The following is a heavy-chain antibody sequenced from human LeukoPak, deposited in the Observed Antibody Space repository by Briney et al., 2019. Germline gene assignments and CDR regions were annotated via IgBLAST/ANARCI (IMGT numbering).Heavy chain of an antibody. CDR2: INPNSGGT. CDR3: ARDDYYDSSGYNLDY. V-gene: IGHV1-2*02. Sequence: ASVKVSSKASGYTFTGYYMHWVRQAPGQGLEWMGWINPNSGGTNYAQKFQGRVTMTRDTSISTAYMELSRLRSDDTAVYYCARDDYYDSSGYNLDYWGQGTLVTVSS. J-gene: IGHJ4*02. CDR1: GYTFTGYY. D-gene: IGHD3-22*01.